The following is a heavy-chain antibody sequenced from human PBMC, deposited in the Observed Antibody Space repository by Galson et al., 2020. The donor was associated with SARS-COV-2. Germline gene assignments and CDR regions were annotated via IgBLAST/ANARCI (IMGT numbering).Heavy chain of an antibody. J-gene: IGHJ5*02. CDR2: VYNTGST. V-gene: IGHV4-39*07. D-gene: IGHD6-19*01. CDR1: SNYF. Sequence: SNYFWGWIRQPPGKGLEWIGSVYNTGSTHYSPSLQSRVTISVDTSKNQFSLNLSSVTAADTAMYYCARDATSSGWYNWFDPWGQGTLVTVSS. CDR3: ARDATSSGWYNWFDP.